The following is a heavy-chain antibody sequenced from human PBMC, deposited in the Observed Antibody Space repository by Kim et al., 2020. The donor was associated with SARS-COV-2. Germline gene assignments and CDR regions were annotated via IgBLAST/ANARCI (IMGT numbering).Heavy chain of an antibody. J-gene: IGHJ5*02. CDR3: ARVRLWFGELTENWFDP. CDR1: GFTFSDYY. V-gene: IGHV3-11*04. Sequence: GGSLRLSCAASGFTFSDYYMSWIRQAPGKGLEWVSYISSSGSTIYYADSVKGRFTISRDNAKNSLYLQMNSLRAEDTAVYYCARVRLWFGELTENWFDPWGQGTLVTVSS. D-gene: IGHD3-10*01. CDR2: ISSSGSTI.